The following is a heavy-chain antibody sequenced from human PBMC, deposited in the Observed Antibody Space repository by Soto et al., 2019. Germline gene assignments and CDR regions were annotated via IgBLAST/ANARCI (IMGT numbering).Heavy chain of an antibody. CDR2: LTGSGGST. CDR1: GFTFSSYA. D-gene: IGHD2-8*01. CDR3: AGGGTSGNYAFDI. Sequence: DVQLLESGGGLVQPGGSLRLSCAASGFTFSSYAMSWVRQAPGKGLAWVSSLTGSGGSTYYADSVKGRFIISRDNSRDTLYLQMNSLRAEDTAVYYCAGGGTSGNYAFDIWGQGTLVTVSS. V-gene: IGHV3-23*01. J-gene: IGHJ3*02.